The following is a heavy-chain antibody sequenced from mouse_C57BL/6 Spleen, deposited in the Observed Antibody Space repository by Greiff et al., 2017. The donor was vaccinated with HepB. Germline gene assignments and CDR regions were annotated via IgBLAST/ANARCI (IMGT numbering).Heavy chain of an antibody. J-gene: IGHJ4*01. CDR3: ANYDGSSYVGYAMDY. CDR2: IDPSDSYT. D-gene: IGHD1-1*01. Sequence: QVQLKQPGAELVKPGASVKLSFKASGYTFTSYWMQWVKQRPGQGLEWIGEIDPSDSYTNYNQKFKGKATLTVDTSSSTAYMQLSSLTSEDSAVYYCANYDGSSYVGYAMDYWGQGTSVTVSS. CDR1: GYTFTSYW. V-gene: IGHV1-50*01.